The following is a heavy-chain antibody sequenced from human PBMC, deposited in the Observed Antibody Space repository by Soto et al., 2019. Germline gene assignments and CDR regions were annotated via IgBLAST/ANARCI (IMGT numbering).Heavy chain of an antibody. CDR1: GYPLTELS. V-gene: IGHV1-24*01. D-gene: IGHD6-19*01. J-gene: IGHJ6*02. CDR2: FDPEDGET. Sequence: XSVKVSCTVSGYPLTELSMHWVRQAPGKGLEWMGGFDPEDGETIYAQKFQGRVTMTEDTSTDTAYMELSSLRSEDTAVYYCATDLAVHGTHAYYYYGMDVCGQGTTVTVSS. CDR3: ATDLAVHGTHAYYYYGMDV.